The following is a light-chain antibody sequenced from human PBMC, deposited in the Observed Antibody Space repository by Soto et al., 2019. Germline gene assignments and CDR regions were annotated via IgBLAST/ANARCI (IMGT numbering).Light chain of an antibody. Sequence: EIVLTQSPATLSLSPGERATLSCRASQIIRSNLAWYQQKPGQAPRLLIYDASNRATAIPARFSGSGSGTDFTLTISSLEPEDFAVYYCQQRNYWPITFGQGTRLEIK. CDR1: QIIRSN. CDR2: DAS. J-gene: IGKJ5*01. CDR3: QQRNYWPIT. V-gene: IGKV3-11*01.